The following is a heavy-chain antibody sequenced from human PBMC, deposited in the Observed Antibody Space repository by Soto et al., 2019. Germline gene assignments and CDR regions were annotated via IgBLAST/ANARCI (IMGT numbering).Heavy chain of an antibody. V-gene: IGHV4-59*01. CDR2: IYYSGST. J-gene: IGHJ4*02. D-gene: IGHD2-15*01. CDR1: GGSISSYY. CDR3: ARDRYCSGGSCYPSSYFDY. Sequence: SETLSLTCTVSGGSISSYYWSWIRQPPGKGLEWIGYIYYSGSTNYNPSLKSRVTISVDTSKNQFSLKLSSVTAADTAVYYCARDRYCSGGSCYPSSYFDYWGQGTLVTVSS.